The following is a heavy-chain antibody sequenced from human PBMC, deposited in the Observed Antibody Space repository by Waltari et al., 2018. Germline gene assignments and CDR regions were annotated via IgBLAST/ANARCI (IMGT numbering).Heavy chain of an antibody. J-gene: IGHJ4*02. V-gene: IGHV3-64*01. Sequence: EVQLVESGGGLVQPGGSLRLSCAASGFTFSSYAMHWVRKAPGKGLEYVSAISSNGGSTYYANSVKGRFTISRDNSKNTLYLQMGSLRAEDMAVYYCARGGRFLSGYYTGSYFDYWGQGTLVTVSS. D-gene: IGHD3-3*01. CDR1: GFTFSSYA. CDR2: ISSNGGST. CDR3: ARGGRFLSGYYTGSYFDY.